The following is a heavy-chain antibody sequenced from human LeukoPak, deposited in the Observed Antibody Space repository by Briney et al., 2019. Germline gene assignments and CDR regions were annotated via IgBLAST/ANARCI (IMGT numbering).Heavy chain of an antibody. CDR2: IYTSGST. Sequence: SGTLSLTCTVSGGSISSGSYYWSWIRQPAGKGLEWIGRIYTSGSTNYNPSLKSQVTISVDTSKNQFSLKLSSVTAADTAVYYCAREHYAYYDFWSGYNNWFDPWGQGTLVTVSS. CDR1: GGSISSGSYY. CDR3: AREHYAYYDFWSGYNNWFDP. V-gene: IGHV4-61*02. J-gene: IGHJ5*02. D-gene: IGHD3-3*01.